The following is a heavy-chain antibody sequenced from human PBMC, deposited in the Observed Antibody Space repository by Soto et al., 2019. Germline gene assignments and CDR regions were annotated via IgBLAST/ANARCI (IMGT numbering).Heavy chain of an antibody. Sequence: GGSLRLSCAASGFTFSSYGMHWVRQAPGKGLEWVAVIWYDGSNKYYADSVKGRFTISRDNSKNTLYLQMNSLRAEDTAVYYCARDGWPYGRAPFDYWGQGTLVTVSS. V-gene: IGHV3-33*01. CDR3: ARDGWPYGRAPFDY. CDR1: GFTFSSYG. J-gene: IGHJ4*02. CDR2: IWYDGSNK. D-gene: IGHD1-1*01.